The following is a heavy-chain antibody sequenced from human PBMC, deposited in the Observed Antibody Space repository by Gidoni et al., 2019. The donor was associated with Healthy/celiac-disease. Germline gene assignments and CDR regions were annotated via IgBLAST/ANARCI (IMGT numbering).Heavy chain of an antibody. D-gene: IGHD3-22*01. CDR2: IYHSGST. CDR3: ASRDYYYSSGYLPNDAFDI. J-gene: IGHJ3*02. Sequence: QVQLQESGPGLVKPSGTLSLYCAVSGGSISSRNWWSWVRQPQGKGLEWIGEIYHSGSTNYNPSLKSRVTISVDKSKNQFSLKLSSVTAADTAVYYCASRDYYYSSGYLPNDAFDIWGQGTMVTVSS. CDR1: GGSISSRNW. V-gene: IGHV4-4*02.